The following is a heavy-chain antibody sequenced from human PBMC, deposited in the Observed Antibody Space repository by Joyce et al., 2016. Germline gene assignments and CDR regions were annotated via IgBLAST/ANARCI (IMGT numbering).Heavy chain of an antibody. V-gene: IGHV4-59*02. D-gene: IGHD3-16*01. CDR2: ISATWTT. Sequence: QVHLQESGPGLVKPSETLSLTCTVAGDSVTSLFWNWIRQPPGKGLEWVAHISATWTTNYNPSLKSRATISLDAPRNQFSLKLTSVTAADTAIYYCARDGGYYFDYWGQGTLVAVSS. CDR1: GDSVTSLF. J-gene: IGHJ4*02. CDR3: ARDGGYYFDY.